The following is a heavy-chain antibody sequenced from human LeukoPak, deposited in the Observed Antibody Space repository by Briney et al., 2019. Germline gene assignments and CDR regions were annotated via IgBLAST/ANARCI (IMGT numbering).Heavy chain of an antibody. CDR3: ARGVLRWFDP. V-gene: IGHV4-34*01. CDR2: INHSGST. CDR1: GGSFSGYY. J-gene: IGHJ5*02. Sequence: SETLTLTCAVYGGSFSGYYWSWIRQPPGKGLEWIGEINHSGSTNYNPSLKSRVTISVDTSKNQFSLKLSSVTAADTAVYYCARGVLRWFDPWGQGTLVTVSS. D-gene: IGHD3-16*01.